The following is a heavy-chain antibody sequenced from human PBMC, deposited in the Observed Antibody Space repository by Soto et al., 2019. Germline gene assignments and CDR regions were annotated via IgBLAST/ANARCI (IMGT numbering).Heavy chain of an antibody. D-gene: IGHD3-22*01. V-gene: IGHV4-30-4*01. CDR2: IYYSGST. J-gene: IGHJ3*02. CDR3: AREEPGYYDSSGYYLSAAFDI. CDR1: GGSISSGDYY. Sequence: SETLSLTCTVSGGSISSGDYYWSWIRQPSGNGLEWIGYIYYSGSTYYNPSLKSRVTISVDTSKNQFSPKLSSVTAADTAVYYCAREEPGYYDSSGYYLSAAFDIWGQGTMVTVSS.